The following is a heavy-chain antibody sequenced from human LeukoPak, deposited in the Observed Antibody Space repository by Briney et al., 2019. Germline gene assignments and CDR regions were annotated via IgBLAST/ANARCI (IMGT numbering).Heavy chain of an antibody. Sequence: PGGSLRLSCASSGFTFSSYAMSWVRPARGKWLDWVSALSGSGGSTYYADSVKGRFTISRDNSKNTLYLQMNSLRAEDTAVYYCAKVSSSWYLDSDAFDIWGQGTMVTVSS. CDR3: AKVSSSWYLDSDAFDI. CDR1: GFTFSSYA. D-gene: IGHD6-13*01. J-gene: IGHJ3*02. CDR2: LSGSGGST. V-gene: IGHV3-23*01.